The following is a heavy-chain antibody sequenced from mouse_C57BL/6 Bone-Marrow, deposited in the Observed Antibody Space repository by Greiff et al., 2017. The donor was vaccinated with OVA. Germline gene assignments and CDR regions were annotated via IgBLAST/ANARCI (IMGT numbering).Heavy chain of an antibody. CDR3: ARDRGSGLFDY. V-gene: IGHV5-4*01. D-gene: IGHD3-2*02. J-gene: IGHJ2*01. CDR1: GFTFSSYA. Sequence: EVKLVESGGGLVKPGGSLKLSCAASGFTFSSYAMSWVRQTPEKRLEWVATISDGGSYTYYPDNVKGRFTISRDNAKNNLYLQMSHLKSEDTAMYYCARDRGSGLFDYWGQGTTLTVSS. CDR2: ISDGGSYT.